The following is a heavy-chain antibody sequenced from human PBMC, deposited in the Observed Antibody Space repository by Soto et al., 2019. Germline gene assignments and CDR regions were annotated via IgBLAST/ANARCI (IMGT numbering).Heavy chain of an antibody. CDR3: AAENYDFWSGYFY. D-gene: IGHD3-3*01. V-gene: IGHV1-69*01. CDR2: IIPIFGTA. Sequence: GASVKFYCKASGGTFSSYAISWVRQAPGQGLEWMGGIIPIFGTANYAQKFQGRVTITADESTSTAYMELSSLRSEDTAVYYCAAENYDFWSGYFYWGQGTLVTVSS. J-gene: IGHJ4*02. CDR1: GGTFSSYA.